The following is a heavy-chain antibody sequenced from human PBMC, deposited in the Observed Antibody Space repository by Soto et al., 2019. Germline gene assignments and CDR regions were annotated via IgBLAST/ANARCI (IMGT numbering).Heavy chain of an antibody. Sequence: PGGSLRLSCAASGFTFSDYYMSWIRQAPGKGLEWVSYISSSSSYTNYADSVKGRFTISRDNAKNSLYLQMNSLRAEDTAVYCCARSFLEWYYGMDVWGQGTTVTVSS. CDR2: ISSSSSYT. D-gene: IGHD3-3*02. V-gene: IGHV3-11*06. CDR3: ARSFLEWYYGMDV. J-gene: IGHJ6*02. CDR1: GFTFSDYY.